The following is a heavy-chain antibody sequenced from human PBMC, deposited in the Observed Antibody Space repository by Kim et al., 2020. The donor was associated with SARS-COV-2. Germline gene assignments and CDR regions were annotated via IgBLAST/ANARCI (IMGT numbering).Heavy chain of an antibody. CDR1: GGTFSSYA. CDR2: IIPIFGTA. J-gene: IGHJ3*02. V-gene: IGHV1-69*13. Sequence: SVKVSCKASGGTFSSYAISWVRQAPGQGLEWMGGIIPIFGTANYAQKFQGRVTITADESTSTAYMELSSLRSEDTAVYYCARDPVRREHHPDAFDIWGQGTMVTVSS. CDR3: ARDPVRREHHPDAFDI. D-gene: IGHD1-26*01.